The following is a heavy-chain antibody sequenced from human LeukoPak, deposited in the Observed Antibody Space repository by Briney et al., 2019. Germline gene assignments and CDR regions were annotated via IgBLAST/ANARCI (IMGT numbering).Heavy chain of an antibody. D-gene: IGHD3-22*01. CDR3: AKDLAAGVVITEGLDFDY. J-gene: IGHJ4*02. CDR1: GFIFSSYG. CDR2: ISGSGRRT. Sequence: GGTLRLSCAASGFIFSSYGKSWVRQAPGKGLEWVSVISGSGRRTSYADSVKGRFTISRDSSKNTLYLQMNSLRAEDTAVYYCAKDLAAGVVITEGLDFDYWGQGTLVTVSS. V-gene: IGHV3-23*01.